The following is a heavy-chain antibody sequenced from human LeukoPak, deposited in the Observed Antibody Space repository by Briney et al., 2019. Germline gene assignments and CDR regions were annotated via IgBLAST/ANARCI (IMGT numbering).Heavy chain of an antibody. Sequence: ASVKVSCKVSGYTLTELSMHWVRQAPGKGLEWMGGFDPEDGETIYAQKFQGRVTMTEDTSTDTAYMELSSLRSEDTAVYYCARATTHYYDSSGPTFDYWGQGTLVTVSS. V-gene: IGHV1-24*01. CDR1: GYTLTELS. J-gene: IGHJ4*02. CDR2: FDPEDGET. D-gene: IGHD3-22*01. CDR3: ARATTHYYDSSGPTFDY.